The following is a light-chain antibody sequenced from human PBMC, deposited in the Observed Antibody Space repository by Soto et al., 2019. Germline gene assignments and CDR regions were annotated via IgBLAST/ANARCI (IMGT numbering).Light chain of an antibody. CDR1: LSLSNSV. Sequence: IDLTQSPGTLSLPPGDRATLSCRASLSLSNSVLAWYQQKPGQAPGLLIYGASKRATGVPDRFSGRGSGTDFTLTISRLEPEDFAVYFCQQYGISPWTFGQGTKVDI. V-gene: IGKV3-20*01. CDR3: QQYGISPWT. J-gene: IGKJ1*01. CDR2: GAS.